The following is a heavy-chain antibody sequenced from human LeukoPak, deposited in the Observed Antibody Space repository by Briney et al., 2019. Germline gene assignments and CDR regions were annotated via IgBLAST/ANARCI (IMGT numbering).Heavy chain of an antibody. Sequence: SVKVSCKASGGTFSSYAISWVRQAPGQGLEWMGGIIPIFGTANYAQKFQGRVTITADESTSTAYMELSSLRSEDTAVYYCARDRTTVTTLGWFDPWGQGTLVTVSS. CDR3: ARDRTTVTTLGWFDP. J-gene: IGHJ5*02. CDR1: GGTFSSYA. V-gene: IGHV1-69*13. CDR2: IIPIFGTA. D-gene: IGHD4-17*01.